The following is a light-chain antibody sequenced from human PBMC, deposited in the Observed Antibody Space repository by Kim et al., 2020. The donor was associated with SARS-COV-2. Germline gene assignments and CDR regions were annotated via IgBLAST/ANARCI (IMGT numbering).Light chain of an antibody. CDR1: QSVSSN. CDR3: QQYNNWPRT. CDR2: VAS. V-gene: IGKV3-15*01. Sequence: EIVMTQSPATLSVSPGERATLSCRASQSVSSNLAWYQQKPGQAPRLLIYVASTRATGIPARFSGSGSGTEFTLTISSLQSEDFAVYYCQQYNNWPRTFGQETKVDIK. J-gene: IGKJ1*01.